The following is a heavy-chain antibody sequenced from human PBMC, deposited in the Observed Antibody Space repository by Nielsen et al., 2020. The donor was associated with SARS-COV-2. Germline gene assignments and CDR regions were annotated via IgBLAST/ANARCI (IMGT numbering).Heavy chain of an antibody. CDR1: GYSFTSYW. CDR3: ARAAVAGILDAFDI. V-gene: IGHV5-51*01. CDR2: IYPGDSDT. J-gene: IGHJ3*02. D-gene: IGHD6-19*01. Sequence: KVSCKGSGYSFTSYWIGWVRQMPGKGLERMGIIYPGDSDTRYSPSFQGQVTISADKSISTAYLQWSSLKASDTAMYYCARAAVAGILDAFDIWGQGTMVTVSS.